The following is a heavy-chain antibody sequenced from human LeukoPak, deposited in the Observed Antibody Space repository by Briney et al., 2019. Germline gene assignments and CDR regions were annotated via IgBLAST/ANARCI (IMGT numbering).Heavy chain of an antibody. D-gene: IGHD6-13*01. J-gene: IGHJ4*02. V-gene: IGHV4-34*01. CDR3: ARGLGSSWLDY. CDR1: GGSFSGYY. CDR2: INHSGST. Sequence: SETLSLTCAVYGGSFSGYYWSWIRQSPGKGLEWIGEINHSGSTNYYPSLKSRVTISVDTSKNQFSLKVSSVTAADTAVYYCARGLGSSWLDYWGQGTLVTVSS.